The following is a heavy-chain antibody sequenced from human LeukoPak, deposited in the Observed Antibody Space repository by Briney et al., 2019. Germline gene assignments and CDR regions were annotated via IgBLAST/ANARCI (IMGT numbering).Heavy chain of an antibody. Sequence: GGSLRLSCAASGFTFSSYAMSWVRQAPGKGLEWVSAISGSGGSTYYADSVKGRFTISRDNSKNTLYLQMNSLRAEDTAVYYCARDDVHCSSTSCYYGVLDYYYYGMDVWGQGTTVTVSS. CDR1: GFTFSSYA. CDR2: ISGSGGST. CDR3: ARDDVHCSSTSCYYGVLDYYYYGMDV. D-gene: IGHD2-2*01. J-gene: IGHJ6*02. V-gene: IGHV3-23*01.